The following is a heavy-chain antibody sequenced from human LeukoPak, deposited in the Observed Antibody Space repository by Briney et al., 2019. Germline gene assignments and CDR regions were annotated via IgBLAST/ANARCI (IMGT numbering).Heavy chain of an antibody. CDR3: AKDMTTMIVVYAFDI. CDR2: ISWNSGSI. CDR1: GFTFDDYA. J-gene: IGHJ3*02. D-gene: IGHD3-22*01. V-gene: IGHV3-9*01. Sequence: TGGSLRLSCAASGFTFDDYAMHWVRQAPGKGLEWVSGISWNSGSIGYADSVKGRFTISRDNAKNSPYLQMNSLRAEDTALYYCAKDMTTMIVVYAFDIWGQGTMVTVSS.